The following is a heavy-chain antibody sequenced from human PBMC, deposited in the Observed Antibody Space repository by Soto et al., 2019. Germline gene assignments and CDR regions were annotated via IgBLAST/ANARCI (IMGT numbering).Heavy chain of an antibody. J-gene: IGHJ4*02. V-gene: IGHV3-21*01. CDR1: GFTFSSYS. CDR2: ISSSSSYI. CDR3: ARDYYDSSGYYLY. D-gene: IGHD3-22*01. Sequence: SLRLSCAASGFTFSSYSMNWVRQAPGKGLEWVSSISSSSSYIYYADSVKGRFTISRDNAKNSLYLQMNSLRAEDTAVYYCARDYYDSSGYYLYWGQGTLVTVSS.